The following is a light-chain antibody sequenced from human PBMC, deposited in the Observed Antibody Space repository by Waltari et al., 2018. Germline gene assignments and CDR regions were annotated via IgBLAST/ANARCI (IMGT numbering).Light chain of an antibody. Sequence: QSALTQPASVSGSPGQSITISCPGTSSDVGPYNYVSWYQQHPGKAPKLMIFDVSNRPSGVSNRFSASKSGNTASLTISGLQAEDEADYYCSSYTGSNTYVFGSGTKVTVL. J-gene: IGLJ1*01. CDR2: DVS. CDR1: SSDVGPYNY. CDR3: SSYTGSNTYV. V-gene: IGLV2-14*03.